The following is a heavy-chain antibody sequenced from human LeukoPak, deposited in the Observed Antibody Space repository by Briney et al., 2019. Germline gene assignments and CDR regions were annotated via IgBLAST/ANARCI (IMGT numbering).Heavy chain of an antibody. CDR1: GGTFSSYA. J-gene: IGHJ5*02. V-gene: IGHV1-69*05. Sequence: SVKVSCKASGGTFSSYAISWVRQAPGQGLEWMGGIIPIFGTANYAQKFQGRVTITTDESTSTAYMELSSLRSEDTAVYYCARDVENYDILTGYDNWFDPWGQGTLVTVSS. CDR2: IIPIFGTA. D-gene: IGHD3-9*01. CDR3: ARDVENYDILTGYDNWFDP.